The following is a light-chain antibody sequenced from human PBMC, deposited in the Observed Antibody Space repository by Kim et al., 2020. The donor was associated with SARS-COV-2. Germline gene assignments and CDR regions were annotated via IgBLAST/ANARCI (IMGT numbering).Light chain of an antibody. CDR3: MQGTYWPT. Sequence: QPASISCRSSQSLVHSTGNTYFTWFQQRPGQSPRRLIYEVSTRDSGVPDRFRGSGSGTDFTLEISRVEAEDVGVYYCMQGTYWPTFGQGTKVDIK. CDR2: EVS. CDR1: QSLVHSTGNTY. V-gene: IGKV2-30*02. J-gene: IGKJ1*01.